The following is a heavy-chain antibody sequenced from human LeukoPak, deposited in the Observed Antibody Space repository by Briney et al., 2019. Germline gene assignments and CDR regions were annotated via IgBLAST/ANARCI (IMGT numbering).Heavy chain of an antibody. Sequence: GGSLRLSCATSGFNFDRYTIHWVRQAPGKGLEWVSLAGWAGGTTFYSDSVRGRFTISRDNSKNALYLQMNSLRAEDTAIYYCAKMHYDFWSDFPLNWFDPWGQGTLVTVSS. CDR2: AGWAGGTT. D-gene: IGHD3-3*01. V-gene: IGHV3-43*01. J-gene: IGHJ5*02. CDR1: GFNFDRYT. CDR3: AKMHYDFWSDFPLNWFDP.